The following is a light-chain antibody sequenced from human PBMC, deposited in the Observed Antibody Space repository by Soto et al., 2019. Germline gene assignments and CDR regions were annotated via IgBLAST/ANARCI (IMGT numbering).Light chain of an antibody. J-gene: IGLJ1*01. CDR3: SSYTSSSPYV. CDR1: SSDVGGYNY. CDR2: EVS. V-gene: IGLV2-14*01. Sequence: LTQPASVSGSPGQSITISCTGTSSDVGGYNYVSWYQQDPGKAPKLMIYEVSNRPSGVSNRFSGSKSGNTASLTISGLQAEDEADYYCSSYTSSSPYVFGTGTKVTVL.